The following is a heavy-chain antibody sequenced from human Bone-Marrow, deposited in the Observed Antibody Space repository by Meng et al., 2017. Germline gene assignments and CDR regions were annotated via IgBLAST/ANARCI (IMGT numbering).Heavy chain of an antibody. J-gene: IGHJ4*02. CDR2: ISGSGTTT. Sequence: GESLKISCAASGFTFSSYAMSWVRQAPGKGLEWVSTISGSGTTTSYAGSVKGRFTVSRDYSKDTLYLQIHSLRVEDTGVYYCARDRRGRMESRDYWGQGTLVTVSS. D-gene: IGHD1-1*01. V-gene: IGHV3-23*01. CDR1: GFTFSSYA. CDR3: ARDRRGRMESRDY.